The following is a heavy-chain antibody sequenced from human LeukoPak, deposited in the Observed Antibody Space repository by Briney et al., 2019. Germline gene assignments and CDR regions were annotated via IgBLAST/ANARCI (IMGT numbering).Heavy chain of an antibody. Sequence: ASETLSLTCSVSGGSITSHYWSWIRQPPGKGLEWIAYIYYSGSTNYNPSLTSRVTISVDTSKNQFSLKLSSVTAADTAVYYCARSLSTGPSEAGDVYYFYYGMDVWGQGTTVTVSS. V-gene: IGHV4-59*11. CDR3: ARSLSTGPSEAGDVYYFYYGMDV. CDR1: GGSITSHY. J-gene: IGHJ6*02. CDR2: IYYSGST. D-gene: IGHD5-24*01.